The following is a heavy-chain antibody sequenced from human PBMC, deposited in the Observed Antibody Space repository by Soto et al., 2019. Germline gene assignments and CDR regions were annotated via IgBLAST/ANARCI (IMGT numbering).Heavy chain of an antibody. CDR2: ISGDNGNT. J-gene: IGHJ6*02. Sequence: ASVKVSCKASGYTFINFGISWVRQAPGQGLEWMGWISGDNGNTNYARKFQGRVALTTDTSTNTAYMELRSLRFDDTAVYYCARERVAEAGTTLDYYYTGMDVWGQGTTVTVS. CDR3: ARERVAEAGTTLDYYYTGMDV. D-gene: IGHD6-19*01. V-gene: IGHV1-18*04. CDR1: GYTFINFG.